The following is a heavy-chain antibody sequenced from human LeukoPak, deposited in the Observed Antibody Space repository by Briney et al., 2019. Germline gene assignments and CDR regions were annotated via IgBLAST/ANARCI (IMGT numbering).Heavy chain of an antibody. J-gene: IGHJ3*02. CDR2: IYYSGST. CDR3: ARDRTYDSSGYYNPDAFDI. CDR1: GGSISSYY. V-gene: IGHV4-59*12. D-gene: IGHD3-22*01. Sequence: KPSETLSLTCTVSGGSISSYYWSWIRQPPGKGLEWFGYIYYSGSTNYNPSLKSRVTISVDTSKNQFSLKLSSVTATDTAVYYCARDRTYDSSGYYNPDAFDIWGQGTMVTVSS.